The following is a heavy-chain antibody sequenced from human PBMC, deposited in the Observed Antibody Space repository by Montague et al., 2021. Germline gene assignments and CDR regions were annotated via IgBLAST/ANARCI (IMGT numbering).Heavy chain of an antibody. CDR1: SGPIFHAH. V-gene: IGHV4-59*08. J-gene: IGHJ5*02. CDR2: MFHGGAT. D-gene: IGHD3-10*01. CDR3: AKQDYFVSGTSYKGFDP. Sequence: SETLSLTCTVSSGPIFHAHWSWVRQPPGKGLEWLGSMFHGGATSNNPSLKSRVTMSIDTSTNQFSLKLSFVTAADTAVYYCAKQDYFVSGTSYKGFDPWGQGILVTVSS.